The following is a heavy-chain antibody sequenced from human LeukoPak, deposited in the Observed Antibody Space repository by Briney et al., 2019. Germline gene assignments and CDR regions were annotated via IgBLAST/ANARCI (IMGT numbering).Heavy chain of an antibody. J-gene: IGHJ4*02. Sequence: SETLSLTCTVSGGSISSSNHYWGWIRQPPGKGLEWIGSMSYSGSTFYNPSLKSRVTISVDTSKNQFSLRLSSVTAADTAVYYYARTLRYFDWLPAGETDYWGQGTLVTVSS. CDR2: MSYSGST. D-gene: IGHD3-9*01. CDR1: GGSISSSNHY. V-gene: IGHV4-39*01. CDR3: ARTLRYFDWLPAGETDY.